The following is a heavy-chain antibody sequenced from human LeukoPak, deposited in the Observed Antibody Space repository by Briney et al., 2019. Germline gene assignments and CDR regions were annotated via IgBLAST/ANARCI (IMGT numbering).Heavy chain of an antibody. CDR3: ARIHVSGSSSRVFFDY. D-gene: IGHD3-10*01. V-gene: IGHV4-39*01. CDR1: GDSISSGPYH. J-gene: IGHJ4*02. CDR2: IHYGEGT. Sequence: PSETLSLTCTVSGDSISSGPYHWGWIRQPPGKGLEWIGNIHYGEGTYGNPSRKSRISISVDTSTNQFSLRLSSVTAADTAVYYCARIHVSGSSSRVFFDYWGQGTLVTVSS.